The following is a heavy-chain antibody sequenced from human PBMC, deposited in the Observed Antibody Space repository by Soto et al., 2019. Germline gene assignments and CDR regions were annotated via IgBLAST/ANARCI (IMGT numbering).Heavy chain of an antibody. CDR2: IYYSGST. CDR1: GGSISSGDYY. D-gene: IGHD3-9*01. CDR3: ARGTRYYDILTGPGWFDP. V-gene: IGHV4-30-4*01. J-gene: IGHJ5*02. Sequence: PSETLSLTCTVSGGSISSGDYYWSWIRQPPGKGLDWIGYIYYSGSTYYNPSLKSRVTISVDTSKNQFSLKLSSVTAADTAVYYCARGTRYYDILTGPGWFDPWGQGTLVTVSS.